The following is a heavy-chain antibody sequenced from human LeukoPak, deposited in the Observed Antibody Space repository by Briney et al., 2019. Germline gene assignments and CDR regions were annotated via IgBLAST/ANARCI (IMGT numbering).Heavy chain of an antibody. CDR3: ARGGDYFDY. D-gene: IGHD3-10*01. J-gene: IGHJ4*02. V-gene: IGHV3-23*01. CDR2: ISGSGGST. Sequence: GGSLRLSCAASGFTFSSYAMSWVRQAPGKGLEWVSAISGSGGSTYYADSVKGRFTISRDNAKNSLYLQMNSLRAEDTAVYYCARGGDYFDYWGQGTLVTVSS. CDR1: GFTFSSYA.